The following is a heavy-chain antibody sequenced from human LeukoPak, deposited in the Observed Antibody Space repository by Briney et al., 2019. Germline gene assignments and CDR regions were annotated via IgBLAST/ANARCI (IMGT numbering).Heavy chain of an antibody. CDR3: VKEEMGAHHAFDI. CDR1: GFTFSISA. V-gene: IGHV3-64D*06. CDR2: ISSDGGST. D-gene: IGHD1-26*01. Sequence: PGGSLRLSCSAPGFTFSISAMHWVRQAPGKGLESVSAISSDGGSTYYADSVEGRFTISTDNSKNTLYLQMSSLRAEDTAVYYCVKEEMGAHHAFDIWGQGTLVTVSS. J-gene: IGHJ3*02.